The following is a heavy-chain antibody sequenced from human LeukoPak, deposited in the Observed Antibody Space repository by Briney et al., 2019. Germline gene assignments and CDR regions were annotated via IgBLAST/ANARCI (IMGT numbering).Heavy chain of an antibody. CDR1: GCSFSNYA. D-gene: IGHD6-19*01. V-gene: IGHV3-23*01. Sequence: GGSLRLSCAASGCSFSNYAMTWVRQAPGKGLEWVTGISGSGGSTYYADSVKGRFIISRDNSKSTLYLQMNSLRAEDTAVYYCAKTLSYSSGWVYWGQGTLVTVSS. CDR3: AKTLSYSSGWVY. CDR2: ISGSGGST. J-gene: IGHJ4*02.